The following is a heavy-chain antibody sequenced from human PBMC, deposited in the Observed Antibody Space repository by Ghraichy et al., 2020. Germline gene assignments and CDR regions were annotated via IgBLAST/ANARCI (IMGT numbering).Heavy chain of an antibody. J-gene: IGHJ6*02. CDR3: ARNRRSAARFYYYGMDV. CDR1: GGSFSGYY. Sequence: SETLYLTCAVYGGSFSGYYWSWIRQPPGKGLEWIGEINHSGSTNYNPSLKSRVTISVDTSKNQFSLKLSSVTAADTAVYYCARNRRSAARFYYYGMDVWGQGTTVTVSS. CDR2: INHSGST. V-gene: IGHV4-34*01. D-gene: IGHD6-6*01.